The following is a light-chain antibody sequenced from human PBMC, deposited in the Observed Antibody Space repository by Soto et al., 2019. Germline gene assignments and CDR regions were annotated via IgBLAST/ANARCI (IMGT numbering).Light chain of an antibody. J-gene: IGLJ1*01. CDR2: DVN. V-gene: IGLV2-11*01. CDR1: SSDVGGYNS. CDR3: CSYAGTSYV. Sequence: QSVLTQPRSVSGSPGQSVTISCTGASSDVGGYNSVSWYQQHPGKAPKLMIYDVNKRPSGVPDRFSGSKSGNTASLTISGLQTEHEADYYCCSYAGTSYVFGTGTKVTVL.